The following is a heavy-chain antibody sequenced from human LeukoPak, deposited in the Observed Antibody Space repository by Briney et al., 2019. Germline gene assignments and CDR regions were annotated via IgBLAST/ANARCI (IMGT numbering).Heavy chain of an antibody. D-gene: IGHD3-3*01. J-gene: IGHJ4*02. V-gene: IGHV3-48*04. CDR1: GFTFSSYS. CDR3: ARDSPYYDFWSGYSDY. Sequence: PGGSLRLSCAASGFTFSSYSMNWVRQAPGKGLEWVSYISSSGSTIYYADSVKGRFTISRDNAKNSLYLQMNSLRAEDTAVYYCARDSPYYDFWSGYSDYWGQGTLVTVSS. CDR2: ISSSGSTI.